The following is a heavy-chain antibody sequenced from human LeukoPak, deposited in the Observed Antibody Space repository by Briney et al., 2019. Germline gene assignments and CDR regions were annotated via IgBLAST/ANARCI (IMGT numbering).Heavy chain of an antibody. V-gene: IGHV3-23*01. D-gene: IGHD5-12*01. Sequence: GGSLRLSCAASGFTFSTYGMSWVRQAPGRGLEWVSGICGGGYSTYYADSVKGRFTISRDNSKNTLYLQMNSLRADDTAIYYCAKVAYSGYDQSNYYYYGMDVWGQGTTVTVSS. CDR2: ICGGGYST. CDR1: GFTFSTYG. CDR3: AKVAYSGYDQSNYYYYGMDV. J-gene: IGHJ6*02.